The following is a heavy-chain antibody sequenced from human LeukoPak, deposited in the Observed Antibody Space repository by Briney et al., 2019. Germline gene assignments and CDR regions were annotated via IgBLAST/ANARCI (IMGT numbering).Heavy chain of an antibody. CDR2: ISAYNGNT. CDR1: GYTFTSYG. CDR3: ARGRVINDFWSGYYSDY. D-gene: IGHD3-3*01. V-gene: IGHV1-18*01. J-gene: IGHJ4*02. Sequence: ASVKVSCKASGYTFTSYGISWVRQAPGQGLEWMGWISAYNGNTNYAQKLQGRVTMTTDTSTSTAYMELRSLRSDDTAVYYCARGRVINDFWSGYYSDYWGQGTLVTVSS.